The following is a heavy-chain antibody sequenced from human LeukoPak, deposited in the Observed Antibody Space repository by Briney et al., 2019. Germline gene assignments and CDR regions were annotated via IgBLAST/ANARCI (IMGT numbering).Heavy chain of an antibody. CDR1: GFTFSSYS. J-gene: IGHJ4*02. CDR3: ARAWDDSTGYYPMHIDY. CDR2: ISSSSSYI. D-gene: IGHD3-22*01. Sequence: GGSLRLSCAASGFTFSSYSMNWVRQAPGKGLEWVSSISSSSSYICYADSVKGRFTISRDNAKNSLYLQMNSLRAEDTAVYYCARAWDDSTGYYPMHIDYWGQGTLVSVSS. V-gene: IGHV3-21*01.